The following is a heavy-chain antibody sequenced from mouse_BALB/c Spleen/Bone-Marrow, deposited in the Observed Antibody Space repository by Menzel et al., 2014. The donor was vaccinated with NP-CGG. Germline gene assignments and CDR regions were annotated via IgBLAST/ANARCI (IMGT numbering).Heavy chain of an antibody. CDR1: GYTFTSYT. CDR2: INPSSDYT. J-gene: IGHJ3*01. V-gene: IGHV1-4*01. D-gene: IGHD2-4*01. Sequence: QVQLQQSGAELARPGASVKMSCKASGYTFTSYTIHWVKQSPGQGLEWIGYINPSSDYTNYNQKFKDKATLTADKSSSTAYMQLSSLTSEDSAVYYCAREGLRAWFVYWGQGTLVTVSA. CDR3: AREGLRAWFVY.